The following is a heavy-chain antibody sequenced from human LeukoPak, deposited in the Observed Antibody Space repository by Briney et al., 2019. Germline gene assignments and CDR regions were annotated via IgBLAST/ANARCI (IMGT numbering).Heavy chain of an antibody. CDR1: GGSISSSNW. CDR3: ASVPRGPDIAAAGTPGSYYFDY. J-gene: IGHJ4*02. V-gene: IGHV4-4*02. CDR2: IYHSGST. Sequence: SGTLSLTCAVSGGSISSSNWWSWVRQPPGKGLEWIGEIYHSGSTNYNPSLKSRVTISVDKSKNQFSPKLSSVTAADTAVYYCASVPRGPDIAAAGTPGSYYFDYWGQGTLVTVSS. D-gene: IGHD6-13*01.